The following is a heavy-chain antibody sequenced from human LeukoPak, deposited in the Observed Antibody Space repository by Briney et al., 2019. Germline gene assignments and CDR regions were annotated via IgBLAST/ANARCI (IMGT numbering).Heavy chain of an antibody. V-gene: IGHV4-34*01. CDR1: GGPFNGYY. D-gene: IGHD3-9*01. CDR2: INHSGST. Sequence: PSETLSLTCAVYGGPFNGYYWSWIRQPPGKGLEWIGEINHSGSTNYNPSLKSRVTISVDTSKNQFSLKLSSVTAADTAVYYCARDSLYYDILTGYYNVLAFDIWGQGTMVTVSS. J-gene: IGHJ3*02. CDR3: ARDSLYYDILTGYYNVLAFDI.